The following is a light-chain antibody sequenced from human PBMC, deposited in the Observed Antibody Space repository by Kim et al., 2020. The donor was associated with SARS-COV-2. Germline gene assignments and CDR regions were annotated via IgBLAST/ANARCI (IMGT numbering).Light chain of an antibody. V-gene: IGLV1-44*01. CDR1: SSNIGSNT. Sequence: RVTISCSGSSSNIGSNTVNWYQQLPGPAPKLRIYSNNQRPSGVPDRFSGSKSGTSASLAISGLQSEDEADYYCAAWDDSLNAFYVFGTGTKVTVL. J-gene: IGLJ1*01. CDR2: SNN. CDR3: AAWDDSLNAFYV.